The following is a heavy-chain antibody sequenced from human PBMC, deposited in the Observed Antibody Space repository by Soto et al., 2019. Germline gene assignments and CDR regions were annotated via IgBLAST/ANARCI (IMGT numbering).Heavy chain of an antibody. CDR2: IRSKAYGGTT. CDR3: TRDPYYYGSGGNYYGMDV. Sequence: EVQLVESGGGLVQPGGSLRLSCAVSGFTFGSYWMNWVRLIPGKGLEWVGFIRSKAYGGTTEYAASVKGRFTISRDDSKSIAYLQMNSLKTEDTAVYYCTRDPYYYGSGGNYYGMDVWGQGTTVTVSS. D-gene: IGHD3-10*01. J-gene: IGHJ6*02. CDR1: GFTFGSYW. V-gene: IGHV3-49*04.